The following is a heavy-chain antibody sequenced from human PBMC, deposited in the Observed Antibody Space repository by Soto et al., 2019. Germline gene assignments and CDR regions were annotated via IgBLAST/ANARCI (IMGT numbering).Heavy chain of an antibody. J-gene: IGHJ6*02. V-gene: IGHV4-34*01. D-gene: IGHD6-13*01. CDR1: GGSFSGYY. CDR2: INHSGST. Sequence: QVQLQQWGAGLLKPSETLSLTCAVYGGSFSGYYWSWIRQPPGKGLEWIGEINHSGSTNYNPSLKSRVTISVDTSKNQFSLKLSSVTAADTAVYYCARRGSSSWYRVYGMDVWGQGTTVTVSS. CDR3: ARRGSSSWYRVYGMDV.